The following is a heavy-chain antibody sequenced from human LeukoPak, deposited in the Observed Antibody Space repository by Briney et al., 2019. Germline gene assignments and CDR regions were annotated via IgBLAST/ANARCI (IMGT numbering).Heavy chain of an antibody. Sequence: GGSLRLSCTASGFPFIDYSMNWVRQAPGKGLEWISYIGIESGNTNYADSVKGRFTISADNAKKSLYLQMNSLRVEDTAVYYCARDYNYAFDDWGQGTLVSVSS. CDR3: ARDYNYAFDD. D-gene: IGHD1-1*01. CDR1: GFPFIDYS. CDR2: IGIESGNT. V-gene: IGHV3-48*04. J-gene: IGHJ4*02.